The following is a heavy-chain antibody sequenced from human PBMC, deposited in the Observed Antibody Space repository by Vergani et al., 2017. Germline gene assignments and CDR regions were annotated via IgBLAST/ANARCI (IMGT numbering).Heavy chain of an antibody. J-gene: IGHJ4*02. CDR3: VRDPWESGGPYSGC. CDR2: ISHSGYT. CDR1: GYSISSGYY. D-gene: IGHD2-15*01. V-gene: IGHV4-38-2*02. Sequence: QVQLHESGPGLVKPSETLSLICSVSGYSISSGYYWGWIRQPPGKGLEWIGSISHSGYTFYSPSLKSRVSMSVDTSKNQFSLRVNSVTAADTAVYYCVRDPWESGGPYSGCWGRGTLVSVSS.